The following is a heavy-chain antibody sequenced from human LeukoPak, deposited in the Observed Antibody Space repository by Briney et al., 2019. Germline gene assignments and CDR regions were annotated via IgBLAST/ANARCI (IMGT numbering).Heavy chain of an antibody. V-gene: IGHV3-9*01. J-gene: IGHJ5*02. CDR2: ISWNSGSI. Sequence: GGSLRLSCAASGFTFDDYAMHWVRQAPGKGPEWVSGISWNSGSIGYADSVKGRFTISRDNAKNSLYLQVNSLRAEDTALYYCAKDSRLGYCSGGSCLTSGNWFDPWGQGTLVTVSS. CDR3: AKDSRLGYCSGGSCLTSGNWFDP. CDR1: GFTFDDYA. D-gene: IGHD2-15*01.